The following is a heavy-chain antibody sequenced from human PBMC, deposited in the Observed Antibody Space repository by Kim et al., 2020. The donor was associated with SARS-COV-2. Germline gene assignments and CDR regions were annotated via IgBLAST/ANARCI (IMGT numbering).Heavy chain of an antibody. Sequence: ASVKVSCKASGYTFTSYYMHWVRQAPGQGLEWMGIINPSGGSTSYAQKFQGRVTMTRDTSTSTVYMELSSLRSEYTAVYYCAGDPNAVAYCGGDCYSLGYWGQGTLVTVSS. D-gene: IGHD2-21*02. CDR2: INPSGGST. V-gene: IGHV1-46*01. CDR1: GYTFTSYY. CDR3: AGDPNAVAYCGGDCYSLGY. J-gene: IGHJ4*02.